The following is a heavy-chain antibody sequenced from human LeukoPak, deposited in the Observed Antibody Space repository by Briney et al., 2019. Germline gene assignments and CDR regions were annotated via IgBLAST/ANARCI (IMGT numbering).Heavy chain of an antibody. CDR2: ISGSGGST. D-gene: IGHD1-26*01. V-gene: IGHV3-23*01. Sequence: GGSLRLSCAASGFTFSSYAMSWVRQAPGKGLEWVSAISGSGGSTYYADSVKGRFTISRDNSKNTLHLQMNSLRAEDTAVYYCAILGAAPFDPWGQGTLVTVSS. CDR3: AILGAAPFDP. J-gene: IGHJ5*02. CDR1: GFTFSSYA.